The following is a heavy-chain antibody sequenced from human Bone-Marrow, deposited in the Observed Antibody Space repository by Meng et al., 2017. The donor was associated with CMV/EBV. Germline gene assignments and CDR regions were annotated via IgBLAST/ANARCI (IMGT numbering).Heavy chain of an antibody. J-gene: IGHJ6*02. CDR3: ARGGDIVVVPAAIVYYYYGMDV. Sequence: ASVKVSCKASGYTFTSYDINWVRQATGQGLEWMGWMNPNSGNTGYAQKFQGRVTITRNTSISTAYMELSSLRSEDTAVYYCARGGDIVVVPAAIVYYYYGMDVWGQGPTVTVSS. CDR2: MNPNSGNT. V-gene: IGHV1-8*03. CDR1: GYTFTSYD. D-gene: IGHD2-2*01.